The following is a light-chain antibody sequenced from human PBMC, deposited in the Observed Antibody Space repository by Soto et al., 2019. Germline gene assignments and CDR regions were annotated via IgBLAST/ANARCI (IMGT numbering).Light chain of an antibody. CDR1: QTISSY. Sequence: DIQMTQSPSSLSASVGDRVTITCRASQTISSYLNWYQQKPGKAPKLLIYAASTLESGVPSRFSGSGSGTDFPLTISSLQPEDFATYYCQQSYSTPWMFGQGTKVDIK. V-gene: IGKV1-39*01. CDR3: QQSYSTPWM. J-gene: IGKJ1*01. CDR2: AAS.